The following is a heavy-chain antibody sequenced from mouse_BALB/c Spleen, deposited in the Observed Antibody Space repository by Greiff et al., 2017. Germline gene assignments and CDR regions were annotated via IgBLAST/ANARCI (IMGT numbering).Heavy chain of an antibody. V-gene: IGHV3-2*02. J-gene: IGHJ3*01. CDR1: GYSITSDYA. CDR3: ARWGDGPWFAY. Sequence: EVKLQESGPGLVKPSQSLSLTCTVTGYSITSDYAWNWIRQFPGNKLEWMGYISYSGSTSYNPSLKSRISITRDTSKNQFFLQLNSVTTEDTATYYCARWGDGPWFAYWGQGTLVTVSA. CDR2: ISYSGST. D-gene: IGHD1-1*01.